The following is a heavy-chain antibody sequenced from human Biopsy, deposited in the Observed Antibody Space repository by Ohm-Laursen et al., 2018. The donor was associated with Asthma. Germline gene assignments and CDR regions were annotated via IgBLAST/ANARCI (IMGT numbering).Heavy chain of an antibody. J-gene: IGHJ5*02. D-gene: IGHD6-13*01. CDR2: INPNSGGT. V-gene: IGHV1-2*06. CDR1: GYTFIGCH. Sequence: SVKVSCKTSGYTFIGCHIHWMRQAPGQGLEWMGRINPNSGGTNYAQKFQGRVTMTRDTSISTAYMEVSRLRSDDTAVYYCARGQKSAGDRWFDPWGQGTLVTVS. CDR3: ARGQKSAGDRWFDP.